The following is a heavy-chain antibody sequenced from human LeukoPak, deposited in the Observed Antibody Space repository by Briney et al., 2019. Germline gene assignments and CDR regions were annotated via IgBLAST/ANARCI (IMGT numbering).Heavy chain of an antibody. CDR3: AKDGWYGWFDP. Sequence: PGGSLRLSCAASGFTFSSYAMTWVRQPPGKGLEGVSSITGSTGSTYYADSVKGRFTLSRDNSKNTLYLQMNSLRAEDTAVFYCAKDGWYGWFDPWGQGTLVTVSS. V-gene: IGHV3-23*01. J-gene: IGHJ5*02. D-gene: IGHD6-19*01. CDR1: GFTFSSYA. CDR2: ITGSTGST.